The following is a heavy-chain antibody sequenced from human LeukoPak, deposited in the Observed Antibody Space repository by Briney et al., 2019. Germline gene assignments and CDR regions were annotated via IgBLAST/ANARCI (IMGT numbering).Heavy chain of an antibody. D-gene: IGHD3-10*02. V-gene: IGHV3-7*01. J-gene: IGHJ4*02. CDR2: IMKDGGDK. Sequence: PGGSLRLSCAASGFIFTNYWMTWVRQTPGKGLEWVANIMKDGGDKYYVDSVKGRFTISRDNAKNPVYLQMNSLRAEDTAVYYCVRDRDYYVFDLWGQGTLVTVSS. CDR3: VRDRDYYVFDL. CDR1: GFIFTNYW.